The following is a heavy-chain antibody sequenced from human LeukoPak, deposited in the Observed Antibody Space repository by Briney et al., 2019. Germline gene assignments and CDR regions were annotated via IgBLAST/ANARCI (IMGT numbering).Heavy chain of an antibody. CDR3: ARWPEAARYVDAFDI. CDR1: GYTFTSYY. J-gene: IGHJ3*02. CDR2: ISAYNGNT. V-gene: IGHV1-18*04. Sequence: ASVKVSCKASGYTFTSYYMHWARQAPGQGLEWMGWISAYNGNTNYAQKLQGRVTMTTDTSTSTAYMELRSLRSDDTAVYYCARWPEAARYVDAFDIWGQGTMVTVSS. D-gene: IGHD6-6*01.